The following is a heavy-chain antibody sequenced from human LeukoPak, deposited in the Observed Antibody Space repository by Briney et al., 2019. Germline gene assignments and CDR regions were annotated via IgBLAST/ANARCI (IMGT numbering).Heavy chain of an antibody. Sequence: SESLSLTCAVYGQSFTSYYWSWIRQPPGKGLEWIAEINNSGTPNFNPSLKGRVTILLDPSKNQVSLKLSSVTAPDTGWYYCASSRGYTSGLWYYYMEVWGKGTTGTVSS. CDR2: INNSGTP. CDR1: GQSFTSYY. CDR3: ASSRGYTSGLWYYYMEV. D-gene: IGHD6-25*01. V-gene: IGHV4-34*01. J-gene: IGHJ6*03.